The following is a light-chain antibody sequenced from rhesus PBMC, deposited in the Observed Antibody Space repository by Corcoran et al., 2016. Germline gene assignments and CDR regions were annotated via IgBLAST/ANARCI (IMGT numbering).Light chain of an antibody. V-gene: IGKV1-66*01. J-gene: IGKJ4*01. CDR3: QQCNNARLT. Sequence: DIHMTQSPSSLSASVGDRVTITCWSSQGITNHLSWYQQKPRKAPKPLIYYASSLETGVPSRLRGSRSGTDYTLTISSLQPEDIATYCCQQCNNARLTFGGGAKVELK. CDR1: QGITNH. CDR2: YAS.